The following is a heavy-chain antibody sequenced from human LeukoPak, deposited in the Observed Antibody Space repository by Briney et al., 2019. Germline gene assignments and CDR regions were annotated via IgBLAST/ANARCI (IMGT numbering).Heavy chain of an antibody. D-gene: IGHD3-10*01. Sequence: GGSLRLSCAASGFALSSHWMTWVRQVPGRGPEWVANVNRDGSETYYLDSVKGRFTISRDNAKKSLYLQMNGLRVEDTAFYYCTKDLTPGGADVWGQGTTVTVSS. CDR2: VNRDGSET. CDR1: GFALSSHW. J-gene: IGHJ6*02. CDR3: TKDLTPGGADV. V-gene: IGHV3-7*03.